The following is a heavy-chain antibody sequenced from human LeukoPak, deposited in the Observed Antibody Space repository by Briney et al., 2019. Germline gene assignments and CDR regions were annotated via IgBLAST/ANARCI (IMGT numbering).Heavy chain of an antibody. Sequence: PGGSLKLPCSAPGFTVHSNYLTWVRQAPGKGLEWVSVIYSGGRTKYADSVKGRFTISRDNSKNTLYLQMNSLRAEDTAVYYCARGEGLFDYWGQGTLVTVSS. CDR2: IYSGGRT. CDR3: ARGEGLFDY. V-gene: IGHV3-53*01. J-gene: IGHJ4*02. CDR1: GFTVHSNY.